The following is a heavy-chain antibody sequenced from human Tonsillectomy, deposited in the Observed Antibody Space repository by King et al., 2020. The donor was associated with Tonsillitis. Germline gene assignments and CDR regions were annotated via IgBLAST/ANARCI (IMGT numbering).Heavy chain of an antibody. V-gene: IGHV3-49*05. CDR1: GFTFGDYA. Sequence: VQLVESGGGLVKPGRSLRLSCTASGFTFGDYAMSWFRQAPGKGLEWVGLSRTKAYGGTTEYAASVKGRFTISRDDSKSIVYLQMNSLKTEDTAVYYCTRDNYYYGMDVWGQGTTVTVSS. CDR2: SRTKAYGGTT. CDR3: TRDNYYYGMDV. J-gene: IGHJ6*02.